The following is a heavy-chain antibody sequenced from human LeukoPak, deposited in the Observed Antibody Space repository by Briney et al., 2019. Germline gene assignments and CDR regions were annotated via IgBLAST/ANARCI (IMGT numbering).Heavy chain of an antibody. CDR2: INHSGST. V-gene: IGHV4-34*01. CDR1: GGSFRGYY. J-gene: IGHJ4*02. CDR3: ARGGYSYVDY. D-gene: IGHD5-18*01. Sequence: SETLSLTCAVYGGSFRGYYWSWIRQPPGKGLEWIGEINHSGSTNYNPSLKSRVTISVDTSKNQFSLKLSSVTAADTAVYYCARGGYSYVDYWGQGTLVTVSS.